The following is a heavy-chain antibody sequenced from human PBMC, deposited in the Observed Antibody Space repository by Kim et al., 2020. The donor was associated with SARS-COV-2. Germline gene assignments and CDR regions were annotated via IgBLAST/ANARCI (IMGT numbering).Heavy chain of an antibody. CDR1: GGSFSGYY. D-gene: IGHD5-18*01. Sequence: SETLSLTCAVYGGSFSGYYWSWIRQPPGKGLEWIGEINHSGSTNYNPSLKSRVTISVDTSKNQFSLKLSSVTAADTAVHYCARERRGYRSMDVWGQGTTVTVSS. CDR2: INHSGST. J-gene: IGHJ6*02. V-gene: IGHV4-34*01. CDR3: ARERRGYRSMDV.